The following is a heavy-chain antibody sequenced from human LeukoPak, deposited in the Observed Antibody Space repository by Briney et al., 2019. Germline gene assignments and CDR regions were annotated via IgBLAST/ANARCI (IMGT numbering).Heavy chain of an antibody. V-gene: IGHV3-49*04. D-gene: IGHD6-19*01. Sequence: GGSLRLSCAASGFTFSSYWMSWVRQAPGKGLEWVGFIRSKAYGGTTEYAASVKGRFTISRDDSKSIAYLQMNSLKTEDTAVYYCTREGSGWYNGYYFDYWGQGTLVTVSS. CDR2: IRSKAYGGTT. CDR3: TREGSGWYNGYYFDY. J-gene: IGHJ4*02. CDR1: GFTFSSYW.